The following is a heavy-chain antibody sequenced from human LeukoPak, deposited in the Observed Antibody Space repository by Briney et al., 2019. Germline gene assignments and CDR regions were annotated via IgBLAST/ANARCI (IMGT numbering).Heavy chain of an antibody. CDR3: ARDSSGPYSYDY. J-gene: IGHJ4*02. CDR1: GFTVSNNY. Sequence: PGGSLRLSCAASGFTVSNNYLSWVRQAPGKGLEWVSVIYSGGSTYYADSVKGRFTISRDNSKNTLYLQMNSLRAEDTAVYYCARDSSGPYSYDYWGQGTLVTVSS. CDR2: IYSGGST. D-gene: IGHD6-19*01. V-gene: IGHV3-53*01.